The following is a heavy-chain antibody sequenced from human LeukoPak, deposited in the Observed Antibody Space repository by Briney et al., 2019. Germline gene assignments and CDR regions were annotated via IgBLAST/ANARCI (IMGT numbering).Heavy chain of an antibody. V-gene: IGHV3-7*04. CDR1: GFTFNNYW. CDR3: ARGRRDWNAFDF. D-gene: IGHD2-21*01. Sequence: GGSLRLSCAASGFTFNNYWMSWVRQAPGKGLEWVANIKQDESEKYYVDSVKGRLTISRDNAKSSLYLQMNSLRAEDTAVYYCARGRRDWNAFDFWGRGTMVTVSS. CDR2: IKQDESEK. J-gene: IGHJ3*01.